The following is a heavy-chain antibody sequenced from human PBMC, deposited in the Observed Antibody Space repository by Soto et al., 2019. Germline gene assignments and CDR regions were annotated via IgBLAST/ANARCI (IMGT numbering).Heavy chain of an antibody. J-gene: IGHJ5*02. D-gene: IGHD3-3*01. CDR1: GYTFTGYY. CDR3: ARGKKVTIFGVVTPRRLSP. V-gene: IGHV1-2*02. Sequence: EASVKVSCKASGYTFTGYYMHWVRQAPGQGLEWMGWINPNSGDTNYAQKFQGRVTMTWNTSISTAYMELSSLRSEDTAVYYCARGKKVTIFGVVTPRRLSPWGQGTLVTVSS. CDR2: INPNSGDT.